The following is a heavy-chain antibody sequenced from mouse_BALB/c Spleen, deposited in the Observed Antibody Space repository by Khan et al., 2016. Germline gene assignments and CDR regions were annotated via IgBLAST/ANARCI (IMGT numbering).Heavy chain of an antibody. Sequence: EVELVESGGGLVQPGESLKLSCESNEYEFPSHDMSWVRKTPEKRLELVAAINSAGNDTYYPDTMERRFIISRDNTKKTLYLQINSLRSENTAWYYCTRHYYGSNFWFAYWGQGTLVTVSA. CDR3: TRHYYGSNFWFAY. CDR2: INSAGNDT. D-gene: IGHD1-1*01. CDR1: EYEFPSHD. J-gene: IGHJ3*01. V-gene: IGHV5-2*01.